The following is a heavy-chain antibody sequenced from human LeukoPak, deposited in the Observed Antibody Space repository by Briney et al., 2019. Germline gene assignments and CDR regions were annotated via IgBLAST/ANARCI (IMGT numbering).Heavy chain of an antibody. J-gene: IGHJ6*03. CDR1: GGSFNGYY. Sequence: SETLSLTCAVYGGSFNGYYWSWIRQPPGKGLEWIGEINHSGSTNYNPSLKSRVTISVDMSNNQFSLKLSSVTAADTAVYYCVRGNYCGGGSCYHYYYYYMDVWGKGTTVTVSS. V-gene: IGHV4-34*01. D-gene: IGHD2-15*01. CDR2: INHSGST. CDR3: VRGNYCGGGSCYHYYYYYMDV.